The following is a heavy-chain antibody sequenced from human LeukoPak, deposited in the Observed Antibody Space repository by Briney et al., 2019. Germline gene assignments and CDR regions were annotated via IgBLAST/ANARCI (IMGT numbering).Heavy chain of an antibody. D-gene: IGHD3-10*01. CDR2: ISGSGGST. V-gene: IGHV3-23*01. CDR3: AKTRVTMVRGAIDY. CDR1: GFTFSSYA. Sequence: GGSLRLSCAASGFTFSSYAMSWVRQAPRKGLEWVSAISGSGGSTYYADSVKGRFTISRDNSKNTLYLQMNSLRAEDTAVYYCAKTRVTMVRGAIDYWGQGTLVTVSS. J-gene: IGHJ4*02.